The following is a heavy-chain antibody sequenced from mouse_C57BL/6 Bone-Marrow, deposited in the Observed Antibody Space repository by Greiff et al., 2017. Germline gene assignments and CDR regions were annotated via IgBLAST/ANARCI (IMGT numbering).Heavy chain of an antibody. D-gene: IGHD2-10*01. CDR1: ASPFTSYW. V-gene: IGHV1-7*01. CDR3: ATSYSPSFDY. Sequence: QVQLQQSGAELANPGASVRLSCRASASPFTSYWLHWVKQRPGQGLEWIGYINPSSGYTKYNQKFKDKATLTADKSSSTAYMQLSSLTYEDSAVYYCATSYSPSFDYWGQGTTLTVSS. CDR2: INPSSGYT. J-gene: IGHJ2*01.